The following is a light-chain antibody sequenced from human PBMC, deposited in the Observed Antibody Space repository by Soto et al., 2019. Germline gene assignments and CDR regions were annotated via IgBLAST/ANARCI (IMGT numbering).Light chain of an antibody. CDR1: SSDVCSYKL. CDR2: EGS. V-gene: IGLV2-23*01. J-gene: IGLJ1*01. Sequence: QSVLTHPASVSGSPGQSITISCPGTSSDVCSYKLCSWYQQHPGKASRLMIYEGSKRPSGVSNRFSGSKSGNTASLTISGLQAEDEADYYCCSYAGSSTLVYVFGTGTKVTVL. CDR3: CSYAGSSTLVYV.